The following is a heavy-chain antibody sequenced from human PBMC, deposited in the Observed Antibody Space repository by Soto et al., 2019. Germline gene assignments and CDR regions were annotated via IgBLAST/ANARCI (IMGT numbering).Heavy chain of an antibody. CDR2: IYHSGYT. J-gene: IGHJ6*02. V-gene: IGHV4-30-2*01. CDR1: GGSISSGGYS. Sequence: QLQLQESGSGLVKPSQTLSLTCAVSGGSISSGGYSWSWIRQPPGKGLEWIGYIYHSGYTYYNPSLESRVTISVDRPKNQFSLKLSSVTAADTAVYYCARAHYGDYGYGMDVWGQGTTVTVSS. D-gene: IGHD4-17*01. CDR3: ARAHYGDYGYGMDV.